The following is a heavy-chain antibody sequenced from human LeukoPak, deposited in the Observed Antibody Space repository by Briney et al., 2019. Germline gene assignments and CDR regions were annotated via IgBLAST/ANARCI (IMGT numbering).Heavy chain of an antibody. Sequence: SETLSLTCAVYGGSFSGYYWSWICQPPGKGLEWIGEINHSGSTNYNPSLKSRVTISVDTSKNQFSLKLSSVTAADTAVYYCARNYYDSSGYYYFDYWGQGTLVTVSS. CDR3: ARNYYDSSGYYYFDY. V-gene: IGHV4-34*01. D-gene: IGHD3-22*01. CDR1: GGSFSGYY. J-gene: IGHJ4*02. CDR2: INHSGST.